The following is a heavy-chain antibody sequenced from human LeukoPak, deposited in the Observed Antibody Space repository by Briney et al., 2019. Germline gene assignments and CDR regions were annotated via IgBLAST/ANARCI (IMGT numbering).Heavy chain of an antibody. Sequence: RGSLRLSCAASGFTFSSYWMHWVRQAPGKGLMWVSRIRSDGSTSSYADPVKGRFTISRDNAKNTLYLQMNSLRAEDTAVYYCARDGGFGGALDIWGQGTMVTVSS. CDR3: ARDGGFGGALDI. CDR2: IRSDGSTS. V-gene: IGHV3-74*01. J-gene: IGHJ3*02. D-gene: IGHD3-16*01. CDR1: GFTFSSYW.